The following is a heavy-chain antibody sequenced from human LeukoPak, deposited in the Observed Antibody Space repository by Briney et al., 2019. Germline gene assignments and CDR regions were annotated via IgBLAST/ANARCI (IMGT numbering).Heavy chain of an antibody. CDR1: GFTFSTYW. Sequence: GGSLRLSCAASGFTFSTYWMSWVRQAPGKGLEWVANINQDGSEKYSVDSVKGRFAISRDNAKSSLYLQMNSLRADDTAVYYCARDRALYDSRRGYYYTEDDYWGQGTLVTVSS. CDR3: ARDRALYDSRRGYYYTEDDY. V-gene: IGHV3-7*01. CDR2: INQDGSEK. D-gene: IGHD3-22*01. J-gene: IGHJ4*02.